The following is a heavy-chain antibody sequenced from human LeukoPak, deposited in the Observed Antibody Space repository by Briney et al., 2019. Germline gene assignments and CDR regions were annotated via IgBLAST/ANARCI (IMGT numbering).Heavy chain of an antibody. CDR2: IIPIFGTA. CDR1: GGTFSSYA. Sequence: SVKVSCKASGGTFSSYAISWVRQAPGQGLEWMGGIIPIFGTANYAQKFQGRVTITADESTSTAYMELSSLRSEDTAVYYCAGRTWSGYYNYFDYWGQGTLVTVSS. J-gene: IGHJ4*02. CDR3: AGRTWSGYYNYFDY. D-gene: IGHD3-3*01. V-gene: IGHV1-69*13.